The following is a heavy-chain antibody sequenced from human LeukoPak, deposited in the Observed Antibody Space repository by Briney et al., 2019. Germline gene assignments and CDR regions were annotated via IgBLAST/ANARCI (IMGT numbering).Heavy chain of an antibody. Sequence: GASVKVSCKASGYTFTSYGINWVRQAPGQGLEWMGWINPNSGGTNYAQKFQGRVTMTRDASISTAYMELSRLRSDDTAVYYCARDKGDYYYYYMDVWGKGTTVTVSS. V-gene: IGHV1-2*02. CDR2: INPNSGGT. CDR1: GYTFTSYG. CDR3: ARDKGDYYYYYMDV. J-gene: IGHJ6*03.